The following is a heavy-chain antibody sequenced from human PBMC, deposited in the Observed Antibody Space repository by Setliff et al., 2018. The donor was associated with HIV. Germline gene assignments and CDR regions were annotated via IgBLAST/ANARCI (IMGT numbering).Heavy chain of an antibody. D-gene: IGHD3-10*01. Sequence: PGGSLRLSCAASGFTFSSSWMTWFRQAPGRGLEYVAGMNRDGSEKGYADSVKGRFSISRDNAKNSLYLQMSSLRTEDTAVYFCARDPAFGAFDIWGQGTMVTVSS. J-gene: IGHJ3*02. CDR3: ARDPAFGAFDI. CDR2: MNRDGSEK. CDR1: GFTFSSSW. V-gene: IGHV3-7*04.